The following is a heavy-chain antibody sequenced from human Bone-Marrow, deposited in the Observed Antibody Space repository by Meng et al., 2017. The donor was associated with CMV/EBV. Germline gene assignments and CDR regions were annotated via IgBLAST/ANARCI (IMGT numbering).Heavy chain of an antibody. D-gene: IGHD6-13*01. CDR2: ISSSGSTI. J-gene: IGHJ3*02. CDR1: GFTFSSYE. V-gene: IGHV3-48*03. Sequence: GESLKISCAASGFTFSSYEMNWVRQAPGKGLEWVSYISSSGSTIYYADSVKGRFTISRDNAKNSLYLQMNSLRAEDTAVYYCARDQTDLLAAAGHDAFDIWGQGAMVTVSS. CDR3: ARDQTDLLAAAGHDAFDI.